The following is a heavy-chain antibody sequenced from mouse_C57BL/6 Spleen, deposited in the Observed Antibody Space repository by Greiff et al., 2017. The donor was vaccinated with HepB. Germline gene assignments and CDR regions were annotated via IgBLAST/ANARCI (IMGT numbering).Heavy chain of an antibody. J-gene: IGHJ3*01. CDR1: GYTFTSYW. D-gene: IGHD2-4*01. Sequence: QVQLQQPGAELVRPGSSVKLSCKASGYTFTSYWMHWVKQRPIQGLEWIGNIDPSDSETHYNQKFKDKATLTVDKSSSTAYMQLSSLTSEDSAVYYCARRGYYDYGAWFAYGGQRTLVTVSA. V-gene: IGHV1-52*01. CDR2: IDPSDSET. CDR3: ARRGYYDYGAWFAY.